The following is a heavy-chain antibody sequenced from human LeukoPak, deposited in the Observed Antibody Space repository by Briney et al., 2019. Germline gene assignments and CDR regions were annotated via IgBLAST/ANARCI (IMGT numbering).Heavy chain of an antibody. Sequence: ASVKVSCKASGYTFTSYYMHWVRQAPGQGLEWMGIINPSGGSTSYAQKFQGRVTMTRDTSTSTVYMELSSLRSEDTAVYYCARDRYSSGPVTPSDYWGQGTLVTVSS. J-gene: IGHJ4*02. CDR2: INPSGGST. D-gene: IGHD6-19*01. CDR1: GYTFTSYY. CDR3: ARDRYSSGPVTPSDY. V-gene: IGHV1-46*01.